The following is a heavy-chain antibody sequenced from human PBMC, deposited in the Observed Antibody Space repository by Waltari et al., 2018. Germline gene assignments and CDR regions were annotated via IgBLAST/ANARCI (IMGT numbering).Heavy chain of an antibody. V-gene: IGHV3-23*01. CDR1: GFTFSSDD. CDR3: ARRPCRDGNCYMDH. D-gene: IGHD2-15*01. Sequence: EVQLLESGGGLVQPGGSLRLSCAASGFTFSSDDMNWVRQAPGKGLEGVSHITNSGGSTYHADSVKGRFTISRDNSKNMLYLQMNSLRAEDTAVYYCARRPCRDGNCYMDHWGQGTLVTVSS. CDR2: ITNSGGST. J-gene: IGHJ4*02.